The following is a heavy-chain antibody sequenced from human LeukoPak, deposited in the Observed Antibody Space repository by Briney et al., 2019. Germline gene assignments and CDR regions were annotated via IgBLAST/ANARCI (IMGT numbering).Heavy chain of an antibody. J-gene: IGHJ4*02. CDR2: IKSKTDGGTT. Sequence: GGSLRLSCAASGFTFSNAWMSWVRQAPGKGLEWFGRIKSKTDGGTTDYAAPVKGRFTISRDDSKNTLYLQMNSLKTEDTAVYYCTTELATVTLDYWGQGTLVTVSS. CDR3: TTELATVTLDY. D-gene: IGHD4-17*01. V-gene: IGHV3-15*01. CDR1: GFTFSNAW.